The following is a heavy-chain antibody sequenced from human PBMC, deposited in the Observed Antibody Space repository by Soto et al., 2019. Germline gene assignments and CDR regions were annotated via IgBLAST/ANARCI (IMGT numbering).Heavy chain of an antibody. D-gene: IGHD3-10*01. J-gene: IGHJ6*02. V-gene: IGHV3-53*01. Sequence: ASVRLSCAGPGVKVCSNCMTWVRQATGKGLEWVSLIYSGGSTYYADSVKGRFTISRDNSKNTLYLQMNSLRAEDTAVYYCARYISMVRGPNYYYYAMDVWGQGITVTVSS. CDR2: IYSGGST. CDR3: ARYISMVRGPNYYYYAMDV. CDR1: GVKVCSNC.